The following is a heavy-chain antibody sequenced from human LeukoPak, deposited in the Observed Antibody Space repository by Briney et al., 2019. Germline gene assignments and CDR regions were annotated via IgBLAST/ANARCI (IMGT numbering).Heavy chain of an antibody. V-gene: IGHV3-73*01. CDR3: FSSNSTPGGNWFDP. CDR1: GFSFSDSA. CDR2: IRSEPKNFAT. J-gene: IGHJ5*02. D-gene: IGHD4-11*01. Sequence: GGSLRLSCVASGFSFSDSAIHWVRQAAGKGLEWVGRIRSEPKNFATAYAASVRGRFTISRDDSKNTAYLQMDGLKNEDTAVYFCFSSNSTPGGNWFDPWGQGTLVTVSS.